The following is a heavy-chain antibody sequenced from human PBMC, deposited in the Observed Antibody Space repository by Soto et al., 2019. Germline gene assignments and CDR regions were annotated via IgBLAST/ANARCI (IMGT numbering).Heavy chain of an antibody. Sequence: PGGSLRLSCAASGITFSNHDMNWVRQVTGKGLEWVSGIGNGGATYYTDSVKGRFTISRENAKNSLYLQMNSLRVEDTAMYYCARETGYSNGFDAFDIWGQGTKVTVSS. CDR1: GITFSNHD. J-gene: IGHJ3*02. V-gene: IGHV3-13*01. CDR3: ARETGYSNGFDAFDI. D-gene: IGHD5-18*01. CDR2: IGNGGAT.